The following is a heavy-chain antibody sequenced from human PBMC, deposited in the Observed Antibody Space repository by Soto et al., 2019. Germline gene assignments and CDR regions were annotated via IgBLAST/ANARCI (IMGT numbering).Heavy chain of an antibody. D-gene: IGHD4-17*01. CDR1: GGSIISYY. CDR3: SLLPWADYGGIFDS. J-gene: IGHJ5*01. CDR2: IYYSGST. Sequence: SETLSLTCTVSGGSIISYYWSWIRQPSGKGLEWIGYIYYSGSTNYNPSLKSRVTISVDTSKNQFSLKLTSVTAADTAVYYFSLLPWADYGGIFDSWGQGSLVLVSS. V-gene: IGHV4-59*01.